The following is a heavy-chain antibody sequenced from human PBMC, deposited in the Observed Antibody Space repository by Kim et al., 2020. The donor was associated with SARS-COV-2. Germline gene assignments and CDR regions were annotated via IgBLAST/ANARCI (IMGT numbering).Heavy chain of an antibody. V-gene: IGHV3-23*01. CDR3: AKVRGAYGGDYVENWFDS. D-gene: IGHD4-17*01. Sequence: GGSLRLSCAASGFTFDIYAMSWVRQAPGKGLEWVSAISGSGSSTYYGDSVKGRFTISRDNSKNIVYLQMNNLRAEDTAVYYCAKVRGAYGGDYVENWFDSWGQGTLVSVS. J-gene: IGHJ5*01. CDR2: ISGSGSST. CDR1: GFTFDIYA.